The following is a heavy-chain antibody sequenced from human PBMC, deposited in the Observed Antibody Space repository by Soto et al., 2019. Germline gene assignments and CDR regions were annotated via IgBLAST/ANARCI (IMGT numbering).Heavy chain of an antibody. CDR3: ARDWEFGY. J-gene: IGHJ4*02. D-gene: IGHD3-10*01. CDR1: GYIFISYY. Sequence: ASVKVSCKSSGYIFISYYMHWVRQAPGQGLEWMGIINPSGDSTTYAQKFRGRFTMTRDTSTQTLFMELSSLRSEDTAVYYCARDWEFGYWGQGTLVTVSS. CDR2: INPSGDST. V-gene: IGHV1-46*01.